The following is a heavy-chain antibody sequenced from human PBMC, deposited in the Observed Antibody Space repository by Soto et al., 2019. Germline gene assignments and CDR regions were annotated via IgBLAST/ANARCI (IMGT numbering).Heavy chain of an antibody. CDR1: GFTFSSYW. CDR2: IKQDGSEK. D-gene: IGHD4-17*01. V-gene: IGHV3-7*01. J-gene: IGHJ4*02. CDR3: ARDWGVTTSYFDY. Sequence: EVQLVESGGGLLQPGGSLRLSCAASGFTFSSYWMSWVRQAPGKGLEWVANIKQDGSEKYYVDSVKGRFTISRDNAKNSLYLQMNSLRAEDTAVYYCARDWGVTTSYFDYWGQGTLVTVSS.